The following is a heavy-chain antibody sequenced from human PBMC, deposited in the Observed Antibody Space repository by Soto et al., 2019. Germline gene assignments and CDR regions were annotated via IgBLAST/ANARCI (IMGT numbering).Heavy chain of an antibody. CDR2: ISYDGSNK. D-gene: IGHD2-15*01. CDR1: GFTFSSYA. CDR3: ARANRHRVDYGLDV. V-gene: IGHV3-30-3*01. Sequence: GGSLRLSCAASGFTFSSYAMHWVRQAPGKGLEWVAVISYDGSNKYYADSVKGRFTISRDNSKNTLYLQMNSLRAEDTAVYYCARANRHRVDYGLDVWGQGTSVTVSS. J-gene: IGHJ6*02.